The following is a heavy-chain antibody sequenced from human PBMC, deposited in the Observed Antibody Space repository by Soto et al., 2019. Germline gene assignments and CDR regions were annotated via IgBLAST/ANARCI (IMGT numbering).Heavy chain of an antibody. D-gene: IGHD3-9*01. CDR3: ATQRYFDDNWLDT. J-gene: IGHJ5*02. CDR2: IYYSGST. Sequence: SETXSITCTASGGSISSYYFIWVRQPPGKGLEWIGYIYYSGSTNYNPSLKSRVTISVDTSKNQFSLKMSSVTAADTAVYYCATQRYFDDNWLDTWGQGTLVTVSS. CDR1: GGSISSYY. V-gene: IGHV4-59*01.